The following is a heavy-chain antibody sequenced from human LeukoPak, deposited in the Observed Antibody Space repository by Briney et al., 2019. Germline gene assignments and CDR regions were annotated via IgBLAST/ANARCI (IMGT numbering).Heavy chain of an antibody. J-gene: IGHJ6*02. CDR2: INTNTGNP. V-gene: IGHV7-4-1*02. Sequence: ASVKVSCKASGNSISNYAVNWVRQAPGQGLEWMGWINTNTGNPTYAQGFTGRFVFSLDTSVTTAYLRISSLKPEDTAVYYCARVIKGAYYYALDVWGQGTTVTVSS. CDR1: GNSISNYA. CDR3: ARVIKGAYYYALDV.